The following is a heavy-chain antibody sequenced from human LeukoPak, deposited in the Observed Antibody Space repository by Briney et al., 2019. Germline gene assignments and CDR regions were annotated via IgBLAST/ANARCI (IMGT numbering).Heavy chain of an antibody. V-gene: IGHV3-66*02. Sequence: GGSPRLSCAAPGFTVSSNYTSWVRQAPGKGLEWVSVIYSGGSTYYADPVKGRFTISRDNSKNTLYLQMNSLRAEDTAVYYCARGLAAAGRRGVDYWGQGTLVTVSS. D-gene: IGHD6-13*01. CDR3: ARGLAAAGRRGVDY. CDR2: IYSGGST. J-gene: IGHJ4*02. CDR1: GFTVSSNY.